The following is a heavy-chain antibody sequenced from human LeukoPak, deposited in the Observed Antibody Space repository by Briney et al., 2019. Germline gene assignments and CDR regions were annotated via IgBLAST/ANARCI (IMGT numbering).Heavy chain of an antibody. J-gene: IGHJ4*02. CDR2: IYYSGST. D-gene: IGHD6-19*01. V-gene: IGHV4-39*01. CDR1: GGSIRSSYYY. CDR3: ARQDRLVPDGY. Sequence: SETLSLTCTVSGGSIRSSYYYWGWIRQPPGKGLEWIGSIYYSGSTYYNPSLKSRVTISVDTSKNQFSLKLSSVTAADTAVYYCARQDRLVPDGYWGQGTLVTVSS.